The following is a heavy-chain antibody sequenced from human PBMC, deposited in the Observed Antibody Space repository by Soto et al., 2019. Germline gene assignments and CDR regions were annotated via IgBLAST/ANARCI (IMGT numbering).Heavy chain of an antibody. D-gene: IGHD4-17*01. CDR3: ARYDFGIFGY. J-gene: IGHJ4*02. Sequence: PSETLSLTCALSGDSVTSSNWWSWVRQPPGKGLEWIGEIYHSESTNYNPSLKSRVTMSIDKSKNQFSLKRTSVTAADTAVYFCARYDFGIFGYWGQGTLVTVSS. CDR1: GDSVTSSNW. CDR2: IYHSEST. V-gene: IGHV4-4*02.